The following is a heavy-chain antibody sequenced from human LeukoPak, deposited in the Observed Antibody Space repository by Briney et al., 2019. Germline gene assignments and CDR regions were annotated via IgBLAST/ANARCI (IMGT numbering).Heavy chain of an antibody. Sequence: SETLSLTCAVYGGSFSGYYWSWIRQPPGKGLEWIGEINHSGSTNYNPSLKSRVTISVDTSKNQFPLKLSSVTAADTAVYYCARLNDSSGYYQWYFDYWGQGTLVTVSS. CDR1: GGSFSGYY. D-gene: IGHD3-22*01. J-gene: IGHJ4*02. V-gene: IGHV4-34*01. CDR3: ARLNDSSGYYQWYFDY. CDR2: INHSGST.